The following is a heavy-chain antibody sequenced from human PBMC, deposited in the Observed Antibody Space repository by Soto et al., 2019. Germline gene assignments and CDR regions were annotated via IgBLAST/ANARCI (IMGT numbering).Heavy chain of an antibody. V-gene: IGHV1-69*12. CDR2: IIPIFGAA. CDR1: GGTFSSYA. D-gene: IGHD1-26*01. J-gene: IGHJ6*02. Sequence: QVQLVQSGAEVKKPGSSVKVSCKASGGTFSSYAISWVRQAPGQVLEWMGGIIPIFGAANYAQKFQGSVTLTADESTSTASVELSSLRAEDTAVYYCARGIVDSGGYYHDYYGRDVWGRGTTVTVS. CDR3: ARGIVDSGGYYHDYYGRDV.